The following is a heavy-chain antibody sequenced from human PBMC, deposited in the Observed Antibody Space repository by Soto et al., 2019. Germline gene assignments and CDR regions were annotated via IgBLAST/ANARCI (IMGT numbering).Heavy chain of an antibody. V-gene: IGHV3-30-3*01. CDR2: ISYDGSNK. D-gene: IGHD3-22*01. Sequence: GGSLRLSCAASGFTFSSYAMHWVRQAPGKGLEWVAVISYDGSNKYYADSVKGRFTIPRDNSKNTLYLQMNSLRAEDTAVYYCAGDGYYDSSGLLDYWGQGTLVTVSS. CDR3: AGDGYYDSSGLLDY. CDR1: GFTFSSYA. J-gene: IGHJ4*02.